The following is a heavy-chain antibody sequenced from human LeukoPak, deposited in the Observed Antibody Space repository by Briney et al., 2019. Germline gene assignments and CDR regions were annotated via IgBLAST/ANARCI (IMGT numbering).Heavy chain of an antibody. Sequence: GASVKVSCKASGYTFTGYYMHWVRQAPGQGLEWMGWINPNSGGTNYAQKFQGRVTMTRDTSISTAYMELSRLRSEDTAVYYCATAGMTWIQLWDQFDYWGQGTLVTVSS. CDR3: ATAGMTWIQLWDQFDY. D-gene: IGHD5-18*01. CDR2: INPNSGGT. CDR1: GYTFTGYY. V-gene: IGHV1-2*02. J-gene: IGHJ4*02.